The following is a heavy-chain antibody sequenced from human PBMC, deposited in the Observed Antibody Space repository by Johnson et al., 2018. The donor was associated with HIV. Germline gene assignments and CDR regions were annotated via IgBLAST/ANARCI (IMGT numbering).Heavy chain of an antibody. CDR3: ARAFTYCGGDCYSGAFDI. CDR1: GFTFSSYG. V-gene: IGHV3-30*02. J-gene: IGHJ3*02. D-gene: IGHD2-21*02. CDR2: IRYDGSNK. Sequence: QVQLLESGGGVVQPGGSLRLSCAASGFTFSSYGMHWVRQAPGTGLARVAFIRYDGSNKYYADFVKGRFTISSDNSTNTLYLQMNSLRAEDTAVYDCARAFTYCGGDCYSGAFDIWGQGTMVTVSS.